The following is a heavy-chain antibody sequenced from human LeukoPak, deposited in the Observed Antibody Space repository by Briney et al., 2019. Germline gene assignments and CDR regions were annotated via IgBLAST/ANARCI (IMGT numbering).Heavy chain of an antibody. CDR2: ISAFSGNT. V-gene: IGHV1-18*01. D-gene: IGHD1-26*01. CDR1: GYSFTSYG. J-gene: IGHJ4*02. CDR3: ARGKWELLRVLFDY. Sequence: GASVKVSCKTSGYSFTSYGITWVRQAPGQGLEWMGWISAFSGNTNYAQKVQGRVTMTTDTSTSTAYMELRSLRSDDTAVYYCARGKWELLRVLFDYWGQGTLVTVSS.